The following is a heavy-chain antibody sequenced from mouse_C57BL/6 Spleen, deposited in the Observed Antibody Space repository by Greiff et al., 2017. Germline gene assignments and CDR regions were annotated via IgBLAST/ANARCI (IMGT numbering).Heavy chain of an antibody. CDR1: GFTFSSYA. CDR3: TRGGYYGSSYYYAMDY. V-gene: IGHV5-9-1*02. D-gene: IGHD1-1*01. Sequence: EVKLVESGAGLVKPGGSLKLSCAASGFTFSSYAMSWVRQPPAKRLGWVAYISSGGDYINYADTVKGRFTLSSDTARNTLYLQMRSRKSEDTAMYYCTRGGYYGSSYYYAMDYWGQGTSVTVSS. J-gene: IGHJ4*01. CDR2: ISSGGDYI.